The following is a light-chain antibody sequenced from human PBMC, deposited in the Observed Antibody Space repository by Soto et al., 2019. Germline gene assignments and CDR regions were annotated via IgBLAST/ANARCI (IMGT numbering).Light chain of an antibody. Sequence: EIVLTQSPATLSLSPGERATLSCMASQSVSSYLAWYQQKPGQAPRLLIYDASNRATGIPARFSGSGSGTDFTLTISRLEPEDFAVYYCQQYGSSPAFGGGTKVDI. CDR1: QSVSSY. CDR3: QQYGSSPA. J-gene: IGKJ4*01. CDR2: DAS. V-gene: IGKV3-11*01.